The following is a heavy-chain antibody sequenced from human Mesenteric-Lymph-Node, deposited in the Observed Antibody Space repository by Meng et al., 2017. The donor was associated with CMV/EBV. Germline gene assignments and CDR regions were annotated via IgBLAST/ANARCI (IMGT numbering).Heavy chain of an antibody. CDR3: ARETCSSTSCSMGGWFDP. D-gene: IGHD2-2*01. Sequence: ISSSRSYWGWIRQPPGKGLEWIGSIYYSGSTYYNPSLKSRVTISVDTSKNQFSLKLSSVTAADTAVYYCARETCSSTSCSMGGWFDPWGQGTLVTSPQ. V-gene: IGHV4-39*07. J-gene: IGHJ5*02. CDR1: ISSSRSY. CDR2: IYYSGST.